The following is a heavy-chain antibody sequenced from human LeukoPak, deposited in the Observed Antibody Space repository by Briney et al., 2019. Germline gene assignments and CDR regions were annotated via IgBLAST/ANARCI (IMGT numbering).Heavy chain of an antibody. CDR3: ARGDYYGSPKVVAA. J-gene: IGHJ5*02. Sequence: ASVKVSCKASGYTFTDYYINWVRQAPGQGLGWIGWINPNSGDTNYVQKFQDRVTMTRDTSISTAYIELNFLRSDDTAVFYCARGDYYGSPKVVAAWGQGTLVTVSS. D-gene: IGHD3-10*01. V-gene: IGHV1-2*02. CDR2: INPNSGDT. CDR1: GYTFTDYY.